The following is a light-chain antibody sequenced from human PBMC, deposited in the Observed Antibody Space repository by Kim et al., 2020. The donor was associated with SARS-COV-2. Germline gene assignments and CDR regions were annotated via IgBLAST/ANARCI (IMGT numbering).Light chain of an antibody. V-gene: IGKV3-15*01. CDR2: DAS. CDR1: QNIRDD. Sequence: RSVTPGERATLSCRASQNIRDDLAWYQQKPGQAPRLLIYDASTRATDIPARCSGSGSGTEFTLTSSSRQSEECALDYCQQYNGWRTFGQGTELEI. J-gene: IGKJ2*01. CDR3: QQYNGWRT.